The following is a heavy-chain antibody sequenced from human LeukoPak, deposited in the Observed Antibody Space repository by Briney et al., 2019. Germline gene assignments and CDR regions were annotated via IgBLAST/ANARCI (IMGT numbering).Heavy chain of an antibody. CDR3: ARAGYCSSTSCYRLAY. J-gene: IGHJ4*02. CDR1: GHTFIGFY. Sequence: GASVKVSCKASGHTFIGFYIHWVRQAPGQGLEWMGWINPNNEATNYAQKFRGRVTMTRDSSISTVYMELRSLRSDDTAVYYCARAGYCSSTSCYRLAYWGQGTLVTVSS. CDR2: INPNNEAT. D-gene: IGHD2-2*02. V-gene: IGHV1-2*02.